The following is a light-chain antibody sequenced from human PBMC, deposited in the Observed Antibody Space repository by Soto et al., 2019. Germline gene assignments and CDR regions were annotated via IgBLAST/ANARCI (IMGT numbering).Light chain of an antibody. V-gene: IGKV3-20*01. Sequence: EIVLTQSPGTLSLSPGERATLSCRASQSVSSNYLAWYQRKPGQAPRLLIYGASIRAIDIPNSFSGSGSRTDFTLTITRLEQEYFAVYYCQQYGSSPPTFGQGTKVEI. CDR3: QQYGSSPPT. J-gene: IGKJ1*01. CDR1: QSVSSNY. CDR2: GAS.